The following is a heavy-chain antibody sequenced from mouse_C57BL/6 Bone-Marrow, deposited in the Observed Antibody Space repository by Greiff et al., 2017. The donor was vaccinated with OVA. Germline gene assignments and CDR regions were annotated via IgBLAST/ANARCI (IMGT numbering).Heavy chain of an antibody. J-gene: IGHJ4*01. CDR2: IRNKANGYTT. CDR3: ARGNYAMDY. V-gene: IGHV7-3*01. CDR1: GFTFTDCY. Sequence: DVMLVESGGGLVQPGGSLSLSCAASGFTFTDCYMSWVRQPPGKALEWLGFIRNKANGYTTEYSASVKGRFTISRDNSQSILYLQMNALRAEDSATYYCARGNYAMDYWGQGTSVTVSS.